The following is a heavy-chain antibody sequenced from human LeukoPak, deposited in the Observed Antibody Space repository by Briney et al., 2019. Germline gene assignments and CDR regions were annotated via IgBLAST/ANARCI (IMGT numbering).Heavy chain of an antibody. CDR2: ISSSSSYI. Sequence: GGSLRLSCAASGFTFSSYSMNWVRQAPGKGLEWASSISSSSSYIYYADSVKGRFTISRDNAKNSLYLQMSSLRAEDTAVYYCARGLRGIVAAAGNYYMDVWGKGTTVTVSS. J-gene: IGHJ6*03. D-gene: IGHD6-13*01. V-gene: IGHV3-21*01. CDR1: GFTFSSYS. CDR3: ARGLRGIVAAAGNYYMDV.